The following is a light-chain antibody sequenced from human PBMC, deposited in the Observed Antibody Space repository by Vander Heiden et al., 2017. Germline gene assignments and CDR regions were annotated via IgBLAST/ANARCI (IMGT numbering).Light chain of an antibody. CDR1: NLGSKS. CDR2: DDS. V-gene: IGLV3-21*02. CDR3: QVWDSSSDHVV. J-gene: IGLJ2*01. Sequence: SYWLTQPPSVSVAPGQTAKITCGGNNLGSKSVHWYQQRPGQAPVVIVYDDSDRPSGIPERFSGANSGNTATLTITRVEAGDDADYYCQVWDSSSDHVVFGGGTKLTVL.